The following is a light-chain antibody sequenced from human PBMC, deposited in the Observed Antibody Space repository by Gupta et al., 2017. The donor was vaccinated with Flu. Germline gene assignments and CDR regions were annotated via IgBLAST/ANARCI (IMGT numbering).Light chain of an antibody. J-gene: IGLJ3*02. CDR2: HNN. Sequence: QSVLTQPPSASCPPGQRVPISCSGSNSNIGSDTVKCYHQLPSTAPTLLIFHNNKRPSGAPARVSCSASGTSAAMAISTLPAEEEAGDYCDASDDSLNDTWVFGGGTRLTVL. V-gene: IGLV1-44*01. CDR3: DASDDSLNDTWV. CDR1: NSNIGSDT.